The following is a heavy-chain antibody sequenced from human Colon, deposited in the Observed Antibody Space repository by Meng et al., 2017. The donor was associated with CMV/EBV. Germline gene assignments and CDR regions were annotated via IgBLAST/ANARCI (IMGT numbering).Heavy chain of an antibody. CDR3: ASRGYSGYDTIDY. CDR1: GFTFSNYA. J-gene: IGHJ4*02. D-gene: IGHD5-12*01. V-gene: IGHV3-30*04. CDR2: ISHDGKNK. Sequence: AASGFTFSNYAMHWGRQAPGKGLEWAAVISHDGKNKYYIDSVKGRFTISRDNSKNTVYLQMSSLRADDTAVYYCASRGYSGYDTIDYWGQGALVTVSS.